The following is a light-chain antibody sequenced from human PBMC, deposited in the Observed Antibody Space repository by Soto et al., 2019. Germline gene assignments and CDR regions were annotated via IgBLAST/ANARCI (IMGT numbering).Light chain of an antibody. CDR1: SSDVGSYDL. CDR2: EGN. J-gene: IGLJ1*01. CDR3: CSYAGTSTHYV. Sequence: QSVLTQPASVSGSPGQSITISCTGTSSDVGSYDLVSWYQQHPGKAPTLMIYEGNKRPSGVSIRFSGSKSGNTASLTISGLQAEDEADYYCCSYAGTSTHYVFGTGTKLTV. V-gene: IGLV2-23*01.